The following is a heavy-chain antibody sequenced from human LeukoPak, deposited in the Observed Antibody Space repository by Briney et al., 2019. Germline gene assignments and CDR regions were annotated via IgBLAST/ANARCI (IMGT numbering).Heavy chain of an antibody. J-gene: IGHJ4*02. V-gene: IGHV3-48*03. CDR3: VKGWLLDS. Sequence: GGSLRLSCAASGVSLSTTEINWVRQAPGKGLEWVSYILGTESVRNYADSVKGRFTISIDHAKNSVFLHMSSLKAEDTAVYYCVKGWLLDSWGKGTPGSSSS. CDR1: GVSLSTTE. D-gene: IGHD5-12*01. CDR2: ILGTESVR.